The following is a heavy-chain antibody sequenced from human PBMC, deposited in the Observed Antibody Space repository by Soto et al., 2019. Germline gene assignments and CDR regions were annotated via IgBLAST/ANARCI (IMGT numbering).Heavy chain of an antibody. D-gene: IGHD2-2*01. CDR1: GGTFSSYT. CDR3: ASSPEDIVVVPAADNWFDP. J-gene: IGHJ5*02. CDR2: IIPILGIA. V-gene: IGHV1-69*02. Sequence: QVQLVQSGAEVKKPGSSVKVSCKASGGTFSSYTISWVRQAPGQGLEWMGRIIPILGIANYAQKFRGRVTITADKSTSTAYMELSSLRSEDTAVYYCASSPEDIVVVPAADNWFDPWGQGTLVTVSS.